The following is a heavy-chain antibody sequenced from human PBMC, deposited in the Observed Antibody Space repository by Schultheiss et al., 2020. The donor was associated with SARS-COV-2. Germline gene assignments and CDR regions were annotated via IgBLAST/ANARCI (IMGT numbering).Heavy chain of an antibody. CDR3: ARDSPIAAAEKVIYYYYYYGMDV. Sequence: ASVKVSCKASGYTFTSYDINWVRQATGQGLEWMGWINPNSGGTNYAQKLQGRVTMTTDTSTSTAYMELRSLRSDDTAVYYCARDSPIAAAEKVIYYYYYYGMDVWGQGTTVTVSS. V-gene: IGHV1-18*01. D-gene: IGHD6-13*01. CDR1: GYTFTSYD. CDR2: INPNSGGT. J-gene: IGHJ6*02.